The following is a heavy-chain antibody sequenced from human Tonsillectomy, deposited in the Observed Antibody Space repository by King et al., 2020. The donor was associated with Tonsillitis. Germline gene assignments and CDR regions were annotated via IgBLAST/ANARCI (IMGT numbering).Heavy chain of an antibody. V-gene: IGHV3-30*18. D-gene: IGHD5-12*01. CDR1: GFTFSNYG. Sequence: VQLVESGGGVVQPGRSLRLSCEASGFTFSNYGMHWVRQAPGKGLEWVAVISNDGSNIHYADSVKGRFTISRDNSKNTLYLQMNSLRAEDTAVYYCAKAKGSTSGYDYLFDYWGQGTLVTVSS. CDR3: AKAKGSTSGYDYLFDY. J-gene: IGHJ4*02. CDR2: ISNDGSNI.